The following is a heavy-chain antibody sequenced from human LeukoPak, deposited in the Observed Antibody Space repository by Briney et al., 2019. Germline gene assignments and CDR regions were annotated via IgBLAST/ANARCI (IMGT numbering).Heavy chain of an antibody. Sequence: GGSLRLSCAASGFTFSSYGMHWVRQAPGKGLEWVAFIRYDGSNKYYADSVEGRFTISRDNSKNTLYLQMNSLRAGDTAVYYCAKDGGYCSSTSCYPNSEYFDYWGQGTLVTVSS. CDR1: GFTFSSYG. CDR2: IRYDGSNK. V-gene: IGHV3-30*02. D-gene: IGHD2-2*03. CDR3: AKDGGYCSSTSCYPNSEYFDY. J-gene: IGHJ4*02.